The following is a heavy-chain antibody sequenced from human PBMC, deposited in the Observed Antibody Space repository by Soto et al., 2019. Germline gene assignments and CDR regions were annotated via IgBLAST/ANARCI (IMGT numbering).Heavy chain of an antibody. CDR3: ARDPRFGELLDYFDY. CDR2: ISSSSSTI. CDR1: GFTFSSYS. D-gene: IGHD3-10*01. Sequence: GGSLRLSCAASGFTFSSYSMNWVRQAPGKGLEWVSYISSSSSTIYYADYVKGRFTISRDNAKNSLYLKMNSLRAEDTAVYYCARDPRFGELLDYFDYWGQGTLVTVSS. J-gene: IGHJ4*02. V-gene: IGHV3-48*01.